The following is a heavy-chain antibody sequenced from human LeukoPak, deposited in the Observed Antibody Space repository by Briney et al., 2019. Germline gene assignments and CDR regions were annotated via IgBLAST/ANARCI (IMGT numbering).Heavy chain of an antibody. Sequence: PSETLSLTCAVSGYSISSDYYWGWIRQPPGKGLEWIGSIYHIGSTYYNPSLRSRVTISVDTSKNQFSLKLSSVTAADTAVYWCPRVAPSGVVLRGNYYYFYYMDVWGKGTTVTVSS. CDR1: GYSISSDYY. J-gene: IGHJ6*03. D-gene: IGHD3-3*01. CDR2: IYHIGST. CDR3: PRVAPSGVVLRGNYYYFYYMDV. V-gene: IGHV4-38-2*01.